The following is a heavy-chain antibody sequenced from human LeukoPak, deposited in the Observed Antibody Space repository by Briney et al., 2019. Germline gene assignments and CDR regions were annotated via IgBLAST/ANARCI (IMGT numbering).Heavy chain of an antibody. D-gene: IGHD5-12*01. CDR2: IKQDGSEK. CDR1: GFTFSSHW. J-gene: IGHJ4*02. CDR3: ARARYSGYGFFDY. Sequence: GESLRLSFVASGFTFSSHWMSWFRQAPGKGLEWVANIKQDGSEKYYVDSVKGRSTISRENAKNSLYLQMNNLRVEDTAVYYCARARYSGYGFFDYWGQGTLVTVSS. V-gene: IGHV3-7*01.